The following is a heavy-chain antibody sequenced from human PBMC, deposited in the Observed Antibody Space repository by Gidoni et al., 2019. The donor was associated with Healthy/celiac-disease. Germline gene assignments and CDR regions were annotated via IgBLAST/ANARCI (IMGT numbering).Heavy chain of an antibody. D-gene: IGHD4-17*01. V-gene: IGHV3-23*01. CDR2: ISGSGGST. J-gene: IGHJ6*02. CDR1: GFTFSSYA. CDR3: AKSIGDYPLSDV. Sequence: EVQLLESGGGLVQPGGSLRLSCAASGFTFSSYALGWVRQAPGKGLGWVSAISGSGGSTYYADSVKGRFTISRDNSKNTLYLQMNSLRAEDTAVYYCAKSIGDYPLSDVWGQGTTVTVSS.